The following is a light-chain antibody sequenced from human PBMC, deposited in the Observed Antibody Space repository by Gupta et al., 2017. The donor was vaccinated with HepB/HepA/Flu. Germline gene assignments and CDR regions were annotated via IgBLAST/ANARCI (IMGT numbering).Light chain of an antibody. Sequence: QSVLTQSTSVSGTPGQRVTISCSGSSSNVGRNNVNWYQQLPGTAPKLLIYYKDERPSGVPDRISGSKSGTSASLAISGLQSEDEAEYYCAAWDTRLNVVVFGGGTKLTVL. CDR2: YKD. CDR1: SSNVGRNN. J-gene: IGLJ2*01. CDR3: AAWDTRLNVVV. V-gene: IGLV1-44*01.